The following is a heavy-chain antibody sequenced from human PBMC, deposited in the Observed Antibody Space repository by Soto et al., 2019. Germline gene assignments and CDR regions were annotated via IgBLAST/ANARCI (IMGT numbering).Heavy chain of an antibody. J-gene: IGHJ6*03. V-gene: IGHV1-18*01. Sequence: ASVKVSCKASGYTFTSYGIRWVRQAPGQGLEWMGWISAYNGNTNYAQKLQGRVTMTTDTSTSTAYMELRSLRSDDTAVYYCARVFEEYCSSTSCYFLEYYYMDVWGKGTTVTVSS. CDR2: ISAYNGNT. D-gene: IGHD2-2*01. CDR3: ARVFEEYCSSTSCYFLEYYYMDV. CDR1: GYTFTSYG.